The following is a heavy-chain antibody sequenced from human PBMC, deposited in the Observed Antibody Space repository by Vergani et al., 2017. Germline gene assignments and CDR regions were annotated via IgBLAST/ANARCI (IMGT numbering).Heavy chain of an antibody. Sequence: EVQLLESGGGLVQPGGSLRLSCAASGFTFSSYAMSWVRQAPGKGLEWVSAISGSGGSTYYADSVKGRFTISRDNSKNTLYLQMNSLRAEVTAVYYCAKDYYGSGSYYSYFDYWGQGTLVTVSS. CDR1: GFTFSSYA. D-gene: IGHD3-10*01. CDR3: AKDYYGSGSYYSYFDY. CDR2: ISGSGGST. J-gene: IGHJ4*02. V-gene: IGHV3-23*01.